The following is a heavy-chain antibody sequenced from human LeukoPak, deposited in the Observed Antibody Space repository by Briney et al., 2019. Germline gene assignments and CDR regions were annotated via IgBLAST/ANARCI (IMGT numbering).Heavy chain of an antibody. CDR2: INHSGST. CDR3: ARGPIMITFGGVIAHSSYFDY. Sequence: SETLSLTCAVYGGSFSGYYWSWIRQPPGKGLEWIGEINHSGSTNYNSSLKSRVTISVDTSKNQFSLKLSSVTAADTAVYYCARGPIMITFGGVIAHSSYFDYWGQGTLVTVSS. D-gene: IGHD3-16*02. J-gene: IGHJ4*02. V-gene: IGHV4-34*01. CDR1: GGSFSGYY.